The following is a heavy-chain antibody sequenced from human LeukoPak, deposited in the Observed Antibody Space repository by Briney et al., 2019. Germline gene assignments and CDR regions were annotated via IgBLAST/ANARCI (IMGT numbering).Heavy chain of an antibody. CDR3: AKDARRTNGWYFFDY. V-gene: IGHV3-23*01. D-gene: IGHD6-19*01. CDR1: GFAFSSQA. CDR2: ISDSGRTT. J-gene: IGHJ4*02. Sequence: GGSLRLSCAASGFAFSSQAMGWVRQAPGKGLEWVSVISDSGRTTYYADSVKGRFTISRDNSKNTLFLQMNSLRAEDTTVYYCAKDARRTNGWYFFDYWGQGTLVTVSS.